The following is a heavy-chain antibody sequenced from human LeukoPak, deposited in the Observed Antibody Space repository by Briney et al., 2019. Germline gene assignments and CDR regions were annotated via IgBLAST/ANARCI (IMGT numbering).Heavy chain of an antibody. CDR1: GYTFTGYY. J-gene: IGHJ4*02. D-gene: IGHD3-22*01. CDR2: INPNSGGT. V-gene: IGHV1-2*02. CDR3: AGSYYYDSSGYRTGGFDY. Sequence: ASVKVSCKASGYTFTGYYMHWVRQAPGQGLEWMGWINPNSGGTNYAQKFQGRVTMTRDTSTSTVYMELSSLRSEDTAVYYCAGSYYYDSSGYRTGGFDYWGQGTLVTVSS.